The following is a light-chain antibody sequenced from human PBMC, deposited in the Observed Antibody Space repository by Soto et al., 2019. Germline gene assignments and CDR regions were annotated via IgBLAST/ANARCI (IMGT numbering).Light chain of an antibody. CDR3: QQYNNWPTIT. CDR2: GAS. V-gene: IGKV3D-15*01. CDR1: QSVSSN. Sequence: EIVMTQSPATLSVSPGERATLSCRASQSVSSNLAWYQQKPGQAPRLLXYGASTRANGIPARFSGSGSGTELTLTISSLQSEDFAVYYCQQYNNWPTITFGQGTRLEIK. J-gene: IGKJ5*01.